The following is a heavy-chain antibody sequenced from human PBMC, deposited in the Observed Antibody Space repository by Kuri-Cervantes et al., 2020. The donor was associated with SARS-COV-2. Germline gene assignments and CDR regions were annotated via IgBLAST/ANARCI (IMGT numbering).Heavy chain of an antibody. Sequence: ASVKVSCKTSGYTFTSYDISWVRQATRQGLEWMGWMNTNSGRTGYAQKFQGRVTMTSDTSISTAYMELRSLRSDDTAVYYCARDRLERYCSSTSCYTDLDYWGQGTLVTVSS. J-gene: IGHJ4*02. CDR1: GYTFTSYD. D-gene: IGHD2-2*02. CDR2: MNTNSGRT. CDR3: ARDRLERYCSSTSCYTDLDY. V-gene: IGHV1-8*01.